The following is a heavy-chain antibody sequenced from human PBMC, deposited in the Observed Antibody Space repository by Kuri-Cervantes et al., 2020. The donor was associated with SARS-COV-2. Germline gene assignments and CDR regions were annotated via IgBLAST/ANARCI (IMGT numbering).Heavy chain of an antibody. CDR3: ARTRIAAAGTDAFDI. CDR1: GYIFTNYA. D-gene: IGHD6-13*01. J-gene: IGHJ3*02. CDR2: MNPSGGST. Sequence: ASVKISCKPSGYIFTNYALHWLRQAPGQGREWMVIMNPSGGSTSYAQKFQGRVTMTRDKSTSTVYMELSSLRSDDTAVYYCARTRIAAAGTDAFDIWGQGTMVTVSS. V-gene: IGHV1-46*01.